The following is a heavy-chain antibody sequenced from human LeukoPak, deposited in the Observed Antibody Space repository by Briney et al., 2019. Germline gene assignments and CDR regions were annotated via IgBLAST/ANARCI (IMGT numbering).Heavy chain of an antibody. Sequence: PGGSLRLSCAASGFTVSSNYMSWVRQAPGKGLEWVSVIYSGGSTYYADSVKGRFTISRDNAKNSLYLQMNSLRAEDTAVYYCEAIAAAINIDYWGQGTLVTVSS. D-gene: IGHD6-13*01. CDR3: EAIAAAINIDY. J-gene: IGHJ4*02. V-gene: IGHV3-66*01. CDR2: IYSGGST. CDR1: GFTVSSNY.